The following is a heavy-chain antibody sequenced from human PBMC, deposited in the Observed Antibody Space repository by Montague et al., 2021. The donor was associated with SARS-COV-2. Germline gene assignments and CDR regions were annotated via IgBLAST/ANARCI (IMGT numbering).Heavy chain of an antibody. D-gene: IGHD3-9*01. V-gene: IGHV2-70*01. Sequence: PALVKPTQTLTLTCTFSGFSLSTSGMCVSWIRQPPGKALEWLALIDWXXXKYYSTSLKTRLTISKDTSTNPVVLTMTNMDPVDTAMYYCARIRDYDILTGSYSGYDYWGQGTLVTVSS. J-gene: IGHJ4*02. CDR1: GFSLSTSGMC. CDR3: ARIRDYDILTGSYSGYDY. CDR2: IDWXXXK.